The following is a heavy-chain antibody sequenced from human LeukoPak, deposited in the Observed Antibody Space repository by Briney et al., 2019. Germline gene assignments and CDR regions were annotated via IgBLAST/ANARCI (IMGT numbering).Heavy chain of an antibody. CDR2: IIPIFGTA. J-gene: IGHJ1*01. V-gene: IGHV1-69*01. CDR3: ARDQGSGWYLGQYFQH. Sequence: GSSVKVSCKASGGTFSSYAISWVRQAPGQGLEWMGGIIPIFGTANYAQKFQGRVTITADESTSTAYMELSSLRSEVTAVYYCARDQGSGWYLGQYFQHWGQGTLVTVSS. CDR1: GGTFSSYA. D-gene: IGHD6-19*01.